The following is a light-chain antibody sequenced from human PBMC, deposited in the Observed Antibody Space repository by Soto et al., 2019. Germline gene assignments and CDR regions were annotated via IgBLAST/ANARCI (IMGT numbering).Light chain of an antibody. CDR1: SRDVGSYNL. V-gene: IGLV2-23*01. CDR2: EGS. Sequence: QSVLTQPASVSGSPGQSITISCTGTSRDVGSYNLVSWYQLHPGKAPKLMIYEGSKRPSGVSNRFSGSKSGNTASLTISGLQAEDEADYYCCSYAGSSTYVVFGGGTKLTV. J-gene: IGLJ2*01. CDR3: CSYAGSSTYVV.